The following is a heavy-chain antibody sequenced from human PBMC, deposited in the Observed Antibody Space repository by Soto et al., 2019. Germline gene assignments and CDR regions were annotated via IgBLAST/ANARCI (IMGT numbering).Heavy chain of an antibody. V-gene: IGHV3-23*01. CDR3: AKRRGGFGEYNWFDP. CDR1: GFTFSSYA. D-gene: IGHD3-10*01. Sequence: GGSLRLSCAASGFTFSSYAMSWVRQAPGKGLEWVSAISGSGGSTYYADSVKGRFTISRDNSKNTLYLQMNSLRAEDTAVYYCAKRRGGFGEYNWFDPWGQGTLVTVSS. CDR2: ISGSGGST. J-gene: IGHJ5*02.